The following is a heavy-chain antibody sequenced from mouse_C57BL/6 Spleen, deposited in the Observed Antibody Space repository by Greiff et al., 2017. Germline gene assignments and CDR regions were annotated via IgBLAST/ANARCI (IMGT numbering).Heavy chain of an antibody. J-gene: IGHJ1*03. CDR2: IDPETGGT. CDR3: TRDYYGRSYKYFDV. CDR1: GYTFTDYE. Sequence: QVQLQQSGAELVRPGASVTLSCKASGYTFTDYEMHWVKQTPVHGLEWIGAIDPETGGTAYNQKFKGKAILTADKSSSTAYMELRSLTSEDSAVYYCTRDYYGRSYKYFDVWGTGTTVTVSS. V-gene: IGHV1-15*01. D-gene: IGHD1-1*01.